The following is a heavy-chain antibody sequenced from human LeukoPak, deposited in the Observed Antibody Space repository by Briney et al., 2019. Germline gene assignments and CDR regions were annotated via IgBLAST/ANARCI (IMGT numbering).Heavy chain of an antibody. D-gene: IGHD6-25*01. V-gene: IGHV1-2*02. CDR1: GYAFTGYY. CDR3: ASGRPIPDYYYYYYMDV. CDR2: INPNSGGT. J-gene: IGHJ6*03. Sequence: ASVKVSCKASGYAFTGYYMQWVREAPGQGLEWMVWINPNSGGTNYAQKFQGRVTMTRDTSISTAYMELSRLRSDDTAVYYCASGRPIPDYYYYYYMDVWGKGTTVTVSS.